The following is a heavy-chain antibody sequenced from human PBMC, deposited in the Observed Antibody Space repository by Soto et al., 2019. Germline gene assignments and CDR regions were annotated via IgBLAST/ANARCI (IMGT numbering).Heavy chain of an antibody. CDR2: ISYSGST. CDR1: GGSISSGGYY. V-gene: IGHV4-31*03. D-gene: IGHD2-15*01. Sequence: QVQLQESGPGLVKPSQTLSLTCTVSGGSISSGGYYWSWIRQHPGKGLEWIGYISYSGSTYYNPSLKSRVTISVDTSKNQFSLKLSSVTAAETAVYFCASLVCNGGSCSHLGYYGMDVWGHGTTVTVSS. J-gene: IGHJ6*02. CDR3: ASLVCNGGSCSHLGYYGMDV.